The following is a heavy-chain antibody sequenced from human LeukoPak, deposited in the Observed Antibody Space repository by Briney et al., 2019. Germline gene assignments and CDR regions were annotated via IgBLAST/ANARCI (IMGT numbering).Heavy chain of an antibody. CDR3: AKDSAVAGVYFDY. Sequence: GGSLRLSCAASGFTFSSNYMTWVRQAPGKGLEWVSVIYSSGSTYYADSVKGRFTISRDHSKNTLYLQMNSLRAEDTAVYYCAKDSAVAGVYFDYWGQGTLVTVSS. CDR2: IYSSGST. D-gene: IGHD6-19*01. CDR1: GFTFSSNY. J-gene: IGHJ4*02. V-gene: IGHV3-53*01.